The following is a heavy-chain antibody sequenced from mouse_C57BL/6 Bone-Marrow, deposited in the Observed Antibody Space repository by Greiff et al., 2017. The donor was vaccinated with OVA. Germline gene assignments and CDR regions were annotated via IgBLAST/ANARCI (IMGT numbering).Heavy chain of an antibody. CDR3: ARTNCFGSSYDAMDY. CDR1: GFTFSDYG. V-gene: IGHV5-15*01. Sequence: EVKVVESGGGLVQPGGSLKLSCAASGFTFSDYGMAWVRQAPRKGPEWVAFISNLAYSIYYADTVTGRFTISRENAKNTLYLEMSSLRSEDTAMYYCARTNCFGSSYDAMDYWGQGTSVTVSS. J-gene: IGHJ4*01. D-gene: IGHD1-1*01. CDR2: ISNLAYSI.